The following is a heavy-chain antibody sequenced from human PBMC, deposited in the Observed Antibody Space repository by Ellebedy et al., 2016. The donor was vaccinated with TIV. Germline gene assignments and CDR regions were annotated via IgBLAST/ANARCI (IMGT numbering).Heavy chain of an antibody. CDR1: GFTFSSYS. D-gene: IGHD5-24*01. V-gene: IGHV3-23*01. CDR2: ISGGSINI. J-gene: IGHJ4*02. Sequence: GESLKISXAASGFTFSSYSMSWVRQAPGKRPEWVSTISGGSINIDYADSVKGRFTISRDNSKNTVYLQMNSLRPEDTAVYFCARDVGRVGDDYWGPGTLVTVSS. CDR3: ARDVGRVGDDY.